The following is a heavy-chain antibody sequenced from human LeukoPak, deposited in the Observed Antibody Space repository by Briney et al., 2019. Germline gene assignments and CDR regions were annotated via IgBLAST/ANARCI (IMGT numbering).Heavy chain of an antibody. CDR3: AGDPDSNYYGSGTNFDY. Sequence: GGSLRLSCAASGFTFSSYWMHWVRQAPGKGLVWVSRINSDGSSTSYADSVKGRFTISRDNAKNTLYLQMNSLRAEDTAVYYCAGDPDSNYYGSGTNFDYWGQGTLVTVSS. V-gene: IGHV3-74*01. D-gene: IGHD3-10*01. CDR2: INSDGSST. CDR1: GFTFSSYW. J-gene: IGHJ4*02.